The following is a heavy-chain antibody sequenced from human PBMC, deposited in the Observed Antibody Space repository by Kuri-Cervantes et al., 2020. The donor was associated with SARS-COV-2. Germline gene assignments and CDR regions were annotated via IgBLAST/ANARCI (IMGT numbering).Heavy chain of an antibody. Sequence: SVKVSCEASGYTFTSYDISWVRQAPGQGLEWMGGIIPIFGTANYAQKFQGRVTITADKSTSTAYMELSSLRSEDTAVYYCARDGGYGSGSYDYWGQGTLVTVSS. CDR2: IIPIFGTA. CDR3: ARDGGYGSGSYDY. V-gene: IGHV1-69*06. CDR1: GYTFTSYD. J-gene: IGHJ4*02. D-gene: IGHD3-10*01.